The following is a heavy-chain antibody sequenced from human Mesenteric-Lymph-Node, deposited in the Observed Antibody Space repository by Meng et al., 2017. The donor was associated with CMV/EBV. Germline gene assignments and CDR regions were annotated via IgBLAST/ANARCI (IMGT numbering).Heavy chain of an antibody. CDR1: GFPFSSYG. CDR2: IWYDGSDE. V-gene: IGHV3-33*06. J-gene: IGHJ6*02. D-gene: IGHD3-3*01. Sequence: GGSLRLSCAASGFPFSSYGMHWVRQAPGKGLEWVAIIWYDGSDEYYADSVKGRFTISRDNSKNMLYLEMNTLRVEDTAVYYCVKGEWLSSNYYYYDMDVWGQGTTVTVSS. CDR3: VKGEWLSSNYYYYDMDV.